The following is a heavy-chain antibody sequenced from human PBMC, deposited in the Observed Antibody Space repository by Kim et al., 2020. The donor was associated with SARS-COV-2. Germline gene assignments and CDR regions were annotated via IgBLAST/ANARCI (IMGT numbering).Heavy chain of an antibody. J-gene: IGHJ4*02. D-gene: IGHD1-26*01. Sequence: GGSLRLSCAASGFTFSSYGMHWVRQAPGKGLEWVAVIWYDGSNKYYADSVKGRFTISRDNSKNTLYLQMNSLRAEDTAVYYCARDPPLNSGSYPDYWGQGTLVTVSS. CDR1: GFTFSSYG. CDR2: IWYDGSNK. V-gene: IGHV3-33*01. CDR3: ARDPPLNSGSYPDY.